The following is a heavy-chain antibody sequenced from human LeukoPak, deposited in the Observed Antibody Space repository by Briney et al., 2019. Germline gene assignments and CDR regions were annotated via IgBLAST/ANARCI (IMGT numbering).Heavy chain of an antibody. V-gene: IGHV3-7*01. CDR1: GFTFSSYG. CDR2: IKQDGSEK. Sequence: GGSLRLSCAASGFTFSSYGMSWVRQAPGKGLEWVANIKQDGSEKYYVDSVKGRFTISRDNAKNSLYPQMNSLRAEDTAVYYCSATRSHFDYWGQGTLVTVSS. J-gene: IGHJ4*02. CDR3: SATRSHFDY. D-gene: IGHD1-14*01.